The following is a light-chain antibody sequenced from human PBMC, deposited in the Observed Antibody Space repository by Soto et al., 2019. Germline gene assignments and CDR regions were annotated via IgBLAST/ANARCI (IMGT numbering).Light chain of an antibody. CDR1: SSDIGGYNY. Sequence: QSALTQPASVSGSPGQSITISCTGTSSDIGGYNYVSWYQQHPGKAPKLMIYEVSNRPSGVSDRFSGSKSGNTASLTISGLQAEDEADYYCSSFTTITTLEVFGGGTMLTVL. CDR3: SSFTTITTLEV. CDR2: EVS. J-gene: IGLJ3*02. V-gene: IGLV2-14*01.